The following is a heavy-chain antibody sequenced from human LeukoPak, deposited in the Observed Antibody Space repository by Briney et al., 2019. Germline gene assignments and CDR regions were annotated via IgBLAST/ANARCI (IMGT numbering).Heavy chain of an antibody. D-gene: IGHD5-12*01. CDR2: ISGSGDIT. V-gene: IGHV3-23*01. J-gene: IGHJ6*03. CDR1: GFTFSNYL. Sequence: GGSLRLSCAASGFTFSNYLMNWARQAPGKGLEWASSISGSGDITYYADSVKGRFTMSRDNSKNTLYLQMNSLRAEDTAVYYCAQGDSGYENYYYYYYMGVWGKGTTVTVSS. CDR3: AQGDSGYENYYYYYYMGV.